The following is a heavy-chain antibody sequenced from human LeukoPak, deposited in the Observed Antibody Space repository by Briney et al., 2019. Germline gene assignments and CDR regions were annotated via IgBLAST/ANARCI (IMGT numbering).Heavy chain of an antibody. CDR2: VNPGDSDT. Sequence: GESLKISCKGSGYSFANYWIAGVRQMPGTGLEWMGIVNPGDSDTRYSPSFQGQVTISADKSISTASLQWSSLKASDTAMYYCARHYSGSYHSSLEYWGQGTLVTVSS. CDR3: ARHYSGSYHSSLEY. D-gene: IGHD1-26*01. J-gene: IGHJ4*02. CDR1: GYSFANYW. V-gene: IGHV5-51*01.